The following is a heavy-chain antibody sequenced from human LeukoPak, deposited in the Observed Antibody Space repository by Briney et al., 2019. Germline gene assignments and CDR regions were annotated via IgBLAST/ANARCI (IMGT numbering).Heavy chain of an antibody. Sequence: PSETLSLTCTVSGGSISSSSYYWGWIRQPPGKGLEWIGSIYYSGSTYYNPSLKSRVTISVDTSKNQFSLKLSSVTAADTAVYYCASRSRLRYFDWLRGGKFDYWGQGTLVTVSS. CDR2: IYYSGST. D-gene: IGHD3-9*01. V-gene: IGHV4-39*01. J-gene: IGHJ4*02. CDR3: ASRSRLRYFDWLRGGKFDY. CDR1: GGSISSSSYY.